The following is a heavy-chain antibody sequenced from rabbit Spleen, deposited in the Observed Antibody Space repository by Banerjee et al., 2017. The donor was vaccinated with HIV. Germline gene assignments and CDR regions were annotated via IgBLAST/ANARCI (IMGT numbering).Heavy chain of an antibody. V-gene: IGHV1S40*01. D-gene: IGHD1-1*01. CDR1: GFSFSSRYY. J-gene: IGHJ6*01. CDR3: ARDTSSSFSSYGMDL. Sequence: QSLEESGGDLVKPGASLTLTCTASGFSFSSRYYMCWVRQAPGKGLEWIACIYSGSSGDTYYATWAQGRFTISKTSSTTVTLQMTSLTAADTATYFCARDTSSSFSSYGMDLWGPGTLVTVS. CDR2: IYSGSSGDT.